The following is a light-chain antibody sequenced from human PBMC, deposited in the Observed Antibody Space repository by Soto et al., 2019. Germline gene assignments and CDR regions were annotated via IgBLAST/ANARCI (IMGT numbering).Light chain of an antibody. Sequence: DIPMTQSPSTLSASVGDRVTITCRASQTISPWLAWYQQKPGKAPKILIYKASSLESGVPSRFSGSDSGTEFTLTISSLQPDDFATYYCQQYKTYFRTFGQGTKLEIK. CDR1: QTISPW. CDR2: KAS. CDR3: QQYKTYFRT. J-gene: IGKJ2*01. V-gene: IGKV1-5*03.